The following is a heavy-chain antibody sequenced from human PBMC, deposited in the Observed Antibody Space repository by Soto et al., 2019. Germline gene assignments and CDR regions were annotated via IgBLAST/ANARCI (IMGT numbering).Heavy chain of an antibody. Sequence: GGSLRLSCAASGFTFRSYAMSWVRQAPGKGLEWVSGISGSGISTHYADSVKGRFTVSRDNSKNTLYLQMNSLRAEDTAVYYCAKIAPVLWSPMGNWFDPWGQGTLVTVSS. V-gene: IGHV3-23*01. CDR1: GFTFRSYA. CDR3: AKIAPVLWSPMGNWFDP. D-gene: IGHD3-10*01. J-gene: IGHJ5*02. CDR2: ISGSGIST.